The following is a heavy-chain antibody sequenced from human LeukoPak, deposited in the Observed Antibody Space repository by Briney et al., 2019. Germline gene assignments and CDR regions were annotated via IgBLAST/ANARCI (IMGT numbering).Heavy chain of an antibody. CDR2: ISSSGVYI. J-gene: IGHJ5*02. Sequence: GGSLRVSCAASGFTFSHYFMNWVRQVPGKGLEWVSSISSSGVYISYGDSLKGRFTISRDNAKNSLYLQMNSLRAEDTAVHYCAREISSWYRTEGRFDPWGQGTLVTVSS. V-gene: IGHV3-21*01. CDR1: GFTFSHYF. CDR3: AREISSWYRTEGRFDP. D-gene: IGHD6-13*01.